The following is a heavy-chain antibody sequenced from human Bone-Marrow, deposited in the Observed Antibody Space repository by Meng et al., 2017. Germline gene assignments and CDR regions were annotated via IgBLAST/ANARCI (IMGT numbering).Heavy chain of an antibody. J-gene: IGHJ4*02. CDR1: GFTFSSYA. D-gene: IGHD3-22*01. V-gene: IGHV3-23*01. Sequence: GESLKISCAASGFTFSSYAMSWVRQAPGKGLEWVSAISGSGGSTYYADSVKGRFTISRDNSKNTLYLQMNSLRAEDTAVYYCAKSPGLFRYAHFDYWGQGTLVTVSS. CDR3: AKSPGLFRYAHFDY. CDR2: ISGSGGST.